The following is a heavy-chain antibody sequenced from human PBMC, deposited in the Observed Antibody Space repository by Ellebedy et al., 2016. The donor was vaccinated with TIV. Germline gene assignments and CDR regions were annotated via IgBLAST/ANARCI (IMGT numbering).Heavy chain of an antibody. CDR2: INPSGGST. D-gene: IGHD1-26*01. CDR1: GYTFTSYY. CDR3: AKISGSYCGFYAFDI. Sequence: ASVKVSCKASGYTFTSYYMHWVRQAPGQGLEWMGIINPSGGSTSYAQKFQGRVTMTRDTSTSTVYMELSSLRSEDTAVYYCAKISGSYCGFYAFDIWGQGTMVTVSS. V-gene: IGHV1-46*01. J-gene: IGHJ3*02.